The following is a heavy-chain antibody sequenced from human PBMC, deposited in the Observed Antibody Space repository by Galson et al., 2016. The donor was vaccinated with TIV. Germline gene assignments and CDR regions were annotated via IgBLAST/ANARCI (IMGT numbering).Heavy chain of an antibody. D-gene: IGHD3-22*01. Sequence: SCAASGFTFSHFGMHWVRQSPGKGLEWLAVILYDGSSQFYADSVEGRFAISRDNSKNTLYLQMNSLGAEDTALYYCAKSGDSRSIDSWGQGTLVIVSS. V-gene: IGHV3-30*18. CDR3: AKSGDSRSIDS. CDR2: ILYDGSSQ. J-gene: IGHJ4*02. CDR1: GFTFSHFG.